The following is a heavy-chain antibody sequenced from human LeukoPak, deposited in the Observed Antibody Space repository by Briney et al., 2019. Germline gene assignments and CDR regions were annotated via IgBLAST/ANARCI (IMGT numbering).Heavy chain of an antibody. V-gene: IGHV4-4*07. CDR1: GGSISSYY. CDR2: IYTSGST. J-gene: IGHJ5*02. CDR3: DRVMGPYDFWSGFEP. Sequence: SETMSLTCTVSGGSISSYYWSWVRQPAGKGLVWIGRIYTSGSTNYNPSLKSRVTMSVATSKNQFSLKLSSAPPAHTAVYFCDRVMGPYDFWSGFEPSGEGALVTVSS. D-gene: IGHD3-3*01.